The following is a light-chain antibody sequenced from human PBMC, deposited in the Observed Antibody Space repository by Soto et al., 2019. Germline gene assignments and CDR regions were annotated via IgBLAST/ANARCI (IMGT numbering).Light chain of an antibody. J-gene: IGKJ3*01. Sequence: DIQMTQSPSSLSASVGDRVTITCRASQGINNYLAWFQQKPEKAPKSLIYAASNLQSGVPSKFSGSGSGTDFTLTISSLQPEDFATYYCQQYTTFPLTFGPGTTVDIK. CDR2: AAS. V-gene: IGKV1-16*02. CDR1: QGINNY. CDR3: QQYTTFPLT.